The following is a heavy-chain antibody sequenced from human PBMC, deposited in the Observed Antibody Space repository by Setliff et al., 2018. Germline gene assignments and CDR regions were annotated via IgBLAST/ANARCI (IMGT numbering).Heavy chain of an antibody. D-gene: IGHD3-16*01. CDR2: IYPGDSDT. CDR1: GYRFTNYW. J-gene: IGHJ4*02. V-gene: IGHV5-51*01. Sequence: GESLKISCRGSGYRFTNYWIGWVRQMPGKGLEWMGIIYPGDSDTRCSPSFQGLVTISADKAISTAYLQWSSLKASDTAIYYCAIIDDAIMDLDYWGQGTLVTVSS. CDR3: AIIDDAIMDLDY.